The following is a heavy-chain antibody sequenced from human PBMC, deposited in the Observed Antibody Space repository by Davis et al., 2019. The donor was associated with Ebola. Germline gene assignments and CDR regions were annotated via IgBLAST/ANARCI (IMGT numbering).Heavy chain of an antibody. CDR3: AKTVGWLQQTGEEYFQN. Sequence: AASVKVSCKASGYTFTAYSLHWVRQAPGQGLEWMGMLNPNDGRTIYAQKFQGRVTVTRDTSTTTVYMDLSSLRSEDTALYYCAKTVGWLQQTGEEYFQNWGQGTLVTVSS. CDR1: GYTFTAYS. CDR2: LNPNDGRT. V-gene: IGHV1-46*01. D-gene: IGHD5-24*01. J-gene: IGHJ1*01.